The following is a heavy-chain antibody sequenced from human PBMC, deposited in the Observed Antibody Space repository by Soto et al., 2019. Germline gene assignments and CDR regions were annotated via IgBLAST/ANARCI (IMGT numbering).Heavy chain of an antibody. J-gene: IGHJ5*02. CDR2: ISGSSGGT. V-gene: IGHV3-23*01. CDR3: AKDRGSGSTSWYNGWFDP. D-gene: IGHD2-2*02. CDR1: GFTFSSYA. Sequence: EVQLLESGGGLVQPGGSLRLSCAASGFTFSSYAMSWVRQAPGKGLEWVAAISGSSGGTYYADSVKGRFAISRDNSKXTXSLQMNSLRAEDTAVYYCAKDRGSGSTSWYNGWFDPWGQGTLVTVSS.